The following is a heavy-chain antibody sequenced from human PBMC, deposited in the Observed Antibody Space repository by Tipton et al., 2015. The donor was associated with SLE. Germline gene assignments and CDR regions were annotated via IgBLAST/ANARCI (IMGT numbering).Heavy chain of an antibody. V-gene: IGHV4-39*07. Sequence: TLSLTCTVSGGSISSYYWSWIRQPPGKGLEWIGSIYYSGSTSYNPSLKSRVTISVDTSKNQFSLKLSSVTAADTAVYYCARDPLGGVEDYWGQGTLVTVSS. CDR2: IYYSGST. J-gene: IGHJ4*02. D-gene: IGHD2-15*01. CDR1: GGSISSYY. CDR3: ARDPLGGVEDY.